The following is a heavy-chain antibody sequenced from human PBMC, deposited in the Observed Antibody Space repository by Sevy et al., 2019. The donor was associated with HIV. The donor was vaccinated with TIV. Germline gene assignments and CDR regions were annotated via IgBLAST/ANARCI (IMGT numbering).Heavy chain of an antibody. V-gene: IGHV3-11*01. CDR2: ISDSGRTI. D-gene: IGHD5-12*01. CDR1: GFTFSDYY. J-gene: IGHJ4*02. Sequence: GGSLRLSCAASGFTFSDYYMSWIRQAPGKGLEWLSYISDSGRTIYYADSVRGRFTISRDSSKNSLYLQMNSLRAEDTAVYYCARDPGDGYNYNFDYWGQGTLVTVS. CDR3: ARDPGDGYNYNFDY.